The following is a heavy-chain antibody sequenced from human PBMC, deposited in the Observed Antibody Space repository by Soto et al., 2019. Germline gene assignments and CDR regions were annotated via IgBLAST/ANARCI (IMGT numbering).Heavy chain of an antibody. Sequence: GGSLRLSCAASGFTFSSYAMHWVRQAPGKGLEWVAVISYDGSNKYYADSVKGRFTISRDNSKNTLYLQMNSLRAEDTAVYYCASTYCSGGSCYGLHAFDIWGQGTMVTVSS. CDR1: GFTFSSYA. CDR2: ISYDGSNK. D-gene: IGHD2-15*01. V-gene: IGHV3-30-3*01. J-gene: IGHJ3*02. CDR3: ASTYCSGGSCYGLHAFDI.